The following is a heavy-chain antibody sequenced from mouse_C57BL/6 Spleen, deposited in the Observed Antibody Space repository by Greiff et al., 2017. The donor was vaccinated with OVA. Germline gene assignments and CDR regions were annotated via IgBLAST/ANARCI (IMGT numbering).Heavy chain of an antibody. CDR1: GYTFTSYW. D-gene: IGHD2-3*01. CDR2: IIPSNGGT. V-gene: IGHV1-53*01. Sequence: QVQLQQPGTELVKPGASVKLSCTASGYTFTSYWMPWVKPRPGQGLEWIGNIIPSNGGTNYNENFKGTATLTVDKSSSTAYMQLSSLTSEDSAVYDSARDQINDERGGAMAYWGQGTSVTVSS. CDR3: ARDQINDERGGAMAY. J-gene: IGHJ4*01.